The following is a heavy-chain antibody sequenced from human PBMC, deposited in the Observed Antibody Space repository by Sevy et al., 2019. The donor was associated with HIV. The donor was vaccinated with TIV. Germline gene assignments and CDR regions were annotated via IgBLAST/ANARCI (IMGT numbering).Heavy chain of an antibody. V-gene: IGHV4-59*01. CDR3: AREYRRPYYDFWSGYYAASSFNWFDP. D-gene: IGHD3-3*01. CDR1: GDSISGYY. J-gene: IGHJ5*02. CDR2: FYYSGST. Sequence: SETLSLTCTVSGDSISGYYWSWIRQPPGKGLEWIGYFYYSGSTNYNPSLKGQVSISVDTSKNQVSLKLSSVTAADTAVYFCAREYRRPYYDFWSGYYAASSFNWFDPWGQGTLVTVSS.